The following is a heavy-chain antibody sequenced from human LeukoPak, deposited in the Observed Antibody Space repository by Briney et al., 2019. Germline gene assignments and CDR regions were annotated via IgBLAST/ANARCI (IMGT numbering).Heavy chain of an antibody. CDR1: GGSISNYY. CDR3: ARATISMVRGVNYRDV. Sequence: PSETLSLTCTVSGGSISNYYWSWIRQPPGKGLEWIGYIYYSETINYNPSLKSRVTISADTSKNQFSLKLSSVTAADTAVYYCARATISMVRGVNYRDVWGKGTTVTVSS. J-gene: IGHJ6*03. V-gene: IGHV4-59*01. D-gene: IGHD3-10*01. CDR2: IYYSETI.